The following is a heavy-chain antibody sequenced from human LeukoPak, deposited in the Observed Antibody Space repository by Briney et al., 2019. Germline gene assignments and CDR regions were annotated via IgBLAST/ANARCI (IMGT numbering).Heavy chain of an antibody. CDR3: AREKAGTYYDF. CDR2: IFHSGTT. D-gene: IGHD3-3*01. V-gene: IGHV4-38-2*02. CDR1: GYSISSGYY. Sequence: SETLSLTCTVSGYSISSGYYWGWIRQPPGKGLEWIGSIFHSGTTYYNPSLKSRVTISMDTSKNQFSLKLSSVTAADTAVYYCAREKAGTYYDFWGQGTLVIVSS. J-gene: IGHJ1*01.